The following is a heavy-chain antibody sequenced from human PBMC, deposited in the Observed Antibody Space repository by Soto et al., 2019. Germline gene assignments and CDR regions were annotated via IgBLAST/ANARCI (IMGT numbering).Heavy chain of an antibody. CDR1: GGSISSYY. V-gene: IGHV4-4*07. D-gene: IGHD6-6*01. CDR2: IYTSGST. Sequence: SETLSLTCTVSGGSISSYYWSWIRQPAGKGLEWIGRIYTSGSTNYNPSLKSRVTMSVDTSKNQFSLKLSSVTAADTAVYYCARGRTFIYSSSPEGGWFDPWGQGTLVTVS. CDR3: ARGRTFIYSSSPEGGWFDP. J-gene: IGHJ5*02.